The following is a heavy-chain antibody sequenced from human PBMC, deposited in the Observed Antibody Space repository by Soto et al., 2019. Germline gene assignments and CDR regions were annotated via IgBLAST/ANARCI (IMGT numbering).Heavy chain of an antibody. D-gene: IGHD2-15*01. CDR1: GFTFSSYA. CDR3: PSPPACSGCSCYLP. CDR2: ISYAGSNK. J-gene: IGHJ4*02. Sequence: QVQLVESGGGVVKPGRSLRLSCAASGFTFSSYAMHWVRQAPGKGLEWVAVISYAGSNKYYADSVKGRFTISRDNAKNTLYLQRNSLRAEHTAVYYCPSPPACSGCSCYLPRGQGTLVTVSS. V-gene: IGHV3-30-3*01.